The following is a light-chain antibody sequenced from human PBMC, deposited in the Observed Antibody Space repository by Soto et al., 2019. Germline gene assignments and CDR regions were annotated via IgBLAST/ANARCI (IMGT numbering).Light chain of an antibody. Sequence: IQMTQSPSSLSASVGDRVTITCRASQTVNTYLHWYQQKPGKAPKLLIYKASSLESGVPSRFSGSGSGTEFTLTISSLQPDDFATYYCQQYNSYWTFGQGTKVDIK. CDR2: KAS. V-gene: IGKV1-5*03. CDR1: QTVNTY. J-gene: IGKJ1*01. CDR3: QQYNSYWT.